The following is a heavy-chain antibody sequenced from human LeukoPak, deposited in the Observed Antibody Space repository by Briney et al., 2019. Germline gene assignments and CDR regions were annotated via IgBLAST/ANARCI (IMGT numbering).Heavy chain of an antibody. Sequence: WASVKVSCKASGYTFTGYYMHWVRQAPGQGLEWMGWINPNSGGTNYAQKFQGRVTMTRDTSISTAYMELSSLRSEDTAVYYCASALSSSWYEAGGNDWFDPWGQGTLVTVSS. CDR3: ASALSSSWYEAGGNDWFDP. CDR1: GYTFTGYY. CDR2: INPNSGGT. D-gene: IGHD6-13*01. J-gene: IGHJ5*02. V-gene: IGHV1-2*02.